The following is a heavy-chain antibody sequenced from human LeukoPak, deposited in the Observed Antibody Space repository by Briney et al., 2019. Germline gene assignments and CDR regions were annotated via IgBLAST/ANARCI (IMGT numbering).Heavy chain of an antibody. CDR2: VSYDGGSK. V-gene: IGHV3-30-3*01. D-gene: IGHD6-13*01. J-gene: IGHJ4*02. CDR3: ARVKGGIAAAGNYFDY. CDR1: GFAFSSYA. Sequence: GRSLRLSCAASGFAFSSYAMHWVRQGPGKGLEWVALVSYDGGSKYYADSVKGRITISRDNSKNTLHLQMNSLRTEDTAVYYCARVKGGIAAAGNYFDYWGQGALVTVSS.